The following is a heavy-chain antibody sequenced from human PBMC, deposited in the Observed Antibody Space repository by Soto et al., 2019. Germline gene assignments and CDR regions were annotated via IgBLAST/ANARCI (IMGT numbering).Heavy chain of an antibody. CDR1: GFTFSSYA. V-gene: IGHV3-23*01. CDR3: AKEVGGGGRSWYPVFAY. D-gene: IGHD3-16*01. CDR2: ISGGGGTI. Sequence: GGSLRLSCAASGFTFSSYAMSWVRQAPGKGLEWVSAISGGGGTIYYADSVKGRFTVSRDNSKNTLYLQMNSLRAEHTAVYYYAKEVGGGGRSWYPVFAYWGQGTLVTVSS. J-gene: IGHJ4*02.